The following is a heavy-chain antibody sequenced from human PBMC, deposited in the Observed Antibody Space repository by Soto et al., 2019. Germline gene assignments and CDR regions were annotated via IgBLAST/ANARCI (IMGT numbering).Heavy chain of an antibody. CDR2: IIPILGIA. D-gene: IGHD6-19*01. CDR3: ARALSVAANWFDP. CDR1: GGTFSSYT. J-gene: IGHJ5*02. V-gene: IGHV1-69*02. Sequence: ASVKVSCKASGGTFSSYTISWVRQAPGQGLEWMGRIIPILGIANYAQKFQGRVTITADKSTSTAYMELSSLRSEDTAVYYCARALSVAANWFDPRGQGTLVTVSS.